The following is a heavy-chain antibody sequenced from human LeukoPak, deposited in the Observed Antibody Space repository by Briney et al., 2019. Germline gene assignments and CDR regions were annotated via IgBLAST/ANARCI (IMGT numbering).Heavy chain of an antibody. D-gene: IGHD6-19*01. CDR1: GYSFTSYW. CDR3: ARPIAVAGTSFDY. CDR2: IDPSDSYN. V-gene: IGHV5-10-1*01. Sequence: GESLRISCKGSGYSFTSYWISWVRQMPGKGLEWMGRIDPSDSYNNYRPSFQGHVTISADKSISTAYLQWSDLKASDTAMYYCARPIAVAGTSFDYWGQGTQVTVSS. J-gene: IGHJ4*02.